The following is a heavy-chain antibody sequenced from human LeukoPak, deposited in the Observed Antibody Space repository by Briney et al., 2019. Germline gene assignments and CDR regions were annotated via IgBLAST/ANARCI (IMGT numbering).Heavy chain of an antibody. CDR3: ARKSIVTAGRKPYDF. CDR1: GGSFSGYY. V-gene: IGHV4-34*01. Sequence: SETLSLTCAVYGGSFSGYYWSWIRQPPGKGLEWIGEIDHSGRTNSNASLKSGVTLLVDMTKNQFSLRLSYVTAADTDVYYCARKSIVTAGRKPYDFWDQGTLVTVSS. CDR2: IDHSGRT. D-gene: IGHD6-13*01. J-gene: IGHJ4*02.